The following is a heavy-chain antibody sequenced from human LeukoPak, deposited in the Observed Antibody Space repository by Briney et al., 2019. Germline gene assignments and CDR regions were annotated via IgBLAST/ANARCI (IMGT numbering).Heavy chain of an antibody. Sequence: SETLSLTCTVSGGSINSYYWSWIRQPPGKGLEWIGYIFYSGSTNFNPSLKSRVTISVDTSKNQFSLKLSSVTAADTAVYYCARAGRMAEPGTFDIWGQGTMVTVSS. V-gene: IGHV4-59*08. D-gene: IGHD6-19*01. CDR3: ARAGRMAEPGTFDI. J-gene: IGHJ3*02. CDR1: GGSINSYY. CDR2: IFYSGST.